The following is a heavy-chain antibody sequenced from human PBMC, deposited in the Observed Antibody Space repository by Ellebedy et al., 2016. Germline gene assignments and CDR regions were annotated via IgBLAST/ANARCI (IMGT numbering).Heavy chain of an antibody. V-gene: IGHV3-21*01. CDR1: GFTFSSYS. CDR2: IHSSSRYI. Sequence: GESLKISXAASGFTFSSYSMNLVRQAPGKGLEWVSSIHSSSRYIYYADSSKGRFTISRDNAKNSLYLQMNSLKADDTAVYYGARGGGVSYGSELDYWGQGTLVTGSS. D-gene: IGHD3-10*01. CDR3: ARGGGVSYGSELDY. J-gene: IGHJ4*02.